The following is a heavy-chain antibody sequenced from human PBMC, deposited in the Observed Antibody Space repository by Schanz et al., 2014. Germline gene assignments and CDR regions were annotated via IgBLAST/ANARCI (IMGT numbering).Heavy chain of an antibody. Sequence: VQLVESGGGLVKPGGSLRLSCAASGFTFSSYAMHWVRQAPGKGLEWVSYISGTTTYTNYADSVKGRFTISRDNAKNSLYLQMNSLRAEDTAVYYCAREQIMAAAGLVDYWGHGTLVTVSS. CDR2: ISGTTTYT. CDR3: AREQIMAAAGLVDY. V-gene: IGHV3-21*05. CDR1: GFTFSSYA. D-gene: IGHD6-13*01. J-gene: IGHJ4*01.